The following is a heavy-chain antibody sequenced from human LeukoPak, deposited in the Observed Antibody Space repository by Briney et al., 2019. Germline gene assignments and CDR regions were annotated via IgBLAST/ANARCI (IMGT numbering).Heavy chain of an antibody. V-gene: IGHV3-30*04. Sequence: GRSLRLSCAASGFTFSSYAMHWVRQAPGKGLDGVAVISYDGSNKYYADSVKGRFTISRDNSKNTLYLQMNSLRAEDTAVYYCARGYNWNGADAFDIWGQGTMVTVSS. CDR3: ARGYNWNGADAFDI. CDR1: GFTFSSYA. J-gene: IGHJ3*02. CDR2: ISYDGSNK. D-gene: IGHD1-20*01.